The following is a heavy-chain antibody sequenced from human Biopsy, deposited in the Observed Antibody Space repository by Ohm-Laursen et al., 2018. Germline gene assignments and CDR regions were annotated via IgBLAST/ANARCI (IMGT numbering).Heavy chain of an antibody. J-gene: IGHJ4*02. Sequence: ASVKVSCKPSGYTFTTYGISWVRQAPGQGLEWMGWINTYSGNTNYGKKFHDRVIMTSDTSTSTAYLEHRGLRSDDTAVYYCARDYYPYVDYLKDVPLCDSWGQGTLVTVSS. CDR1: GYTFTTYG. D-gene: IGHD4-17*01. V-gene: IGHV1-18*01. CDR3: ARDYYPYVDYLKDVPLCDS. CDR2: INTYSGNT.